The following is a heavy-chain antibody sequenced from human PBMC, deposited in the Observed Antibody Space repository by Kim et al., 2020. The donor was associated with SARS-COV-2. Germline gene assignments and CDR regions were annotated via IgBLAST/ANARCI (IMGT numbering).Heavy chain of an antibody. V-gene: IGHV2-5*01. D-gene: IGHD6-13*01. CDR3: AHYSSSWYYFDY. Sequence: RYNPSLESRLTLTKDTSKNQVVLTMTNMDPVDTATYYCAHYSSSWYYFDYWGQGTLVTVSS. J-gene: IGHJ4*02.